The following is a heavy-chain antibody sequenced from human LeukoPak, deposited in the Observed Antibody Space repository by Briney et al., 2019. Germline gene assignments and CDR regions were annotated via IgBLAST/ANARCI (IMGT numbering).Heavy chain of an antibody. CDR2: IYYSGST. CDR3: ARYSIAVAGARWFDH. J-gene: IGHJ5*02. Sequence: PSETLSLTCTVSGGSLSSYYWSWIRQPPGKELEWIGYIYYSGSTNYNPSLKSRVTISLDTSKNQFSLKLSSVTAADTAVYFCARYSIAVAGARWFDHWGQGTLVTVSS. CDR1: GGSLSSYY. D-gene: IGHD2-21*01. V-gene: IGHV4-59*01.